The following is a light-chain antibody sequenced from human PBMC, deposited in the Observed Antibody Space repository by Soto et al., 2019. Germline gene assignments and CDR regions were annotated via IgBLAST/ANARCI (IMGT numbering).Light chain of an antibody. J-gene: IGLJ2*01. CDR3: NSYTSCSTLVV. CDR1: SSDVGKYDY. Sequence: QSVLTQPPSASGSPGQSVTISCTGTSSDVGKYDYVSWFQHHPGKAPKLIIYEVSKRPSGVPDRFVGSKSGSTASLTVSGLQTEDEADYYCNSYTSCSTLVVFGGGTKLTVL. CDR2: EVS. V-gene: IGLV2-8*01.